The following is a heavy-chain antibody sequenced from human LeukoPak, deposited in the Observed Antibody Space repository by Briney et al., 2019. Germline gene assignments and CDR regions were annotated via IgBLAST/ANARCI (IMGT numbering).Heavy chain of an antibody. CDR3: ARAGDYYSTGDY. D-gene: IGHD4-17*01. J-gene: IGHJ4*02. V-gene: IGHV3-7*03. CDR2: MNQDGSEI. CDR1: GFTFSDCW. Sequence: GGSLRLSCAASGFTFSDCWMSWVRQAPGKGLEWVANMNQDGSEINYVHSMKGRFTISRDNARNSLYLQMNSLRTEDTAVYYCARAGDYYSTGDYWGQGVLVTVSS.